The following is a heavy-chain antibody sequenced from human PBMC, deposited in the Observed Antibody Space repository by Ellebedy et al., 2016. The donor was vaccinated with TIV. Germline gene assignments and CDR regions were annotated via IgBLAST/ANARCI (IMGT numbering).Heavy chain of an antibody. CDR3: ARDLVLDDYYYYGMDV. Sequence: ASVKVSCKVSGYTLTELSMHWVRQAPGKGLEWVSIIYTGGTTYYADSVQGRFTISRDNSKNTLYRQMNSLRAEDTAVYYCARDLVLDDYYYYGMDVWGQGATVTVSS. CDR2: IYTGGTT. J-gene: IGHJ6*02. D-gene: IGHD2-8*02. CDR1: GYTLTELS. V-gene: IGHV3-66*01.